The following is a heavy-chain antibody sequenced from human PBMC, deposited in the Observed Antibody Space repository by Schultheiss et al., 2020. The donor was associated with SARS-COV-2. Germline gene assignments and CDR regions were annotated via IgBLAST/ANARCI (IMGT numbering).Heavy chain of an antibody. Sequence: SETLSLTCTVSGGSISSYYWSWIRQPPGKGLEWIGYIYYSGSTNYNPSLKSRVTISVDTSKNQFSLKLSSVTAADTAVYYCARLRNYEILTGYPAGDAFDIWGQGTMVTVSS. CDR3: ARLRNYEILTGYPAGDAFDI. V-gene: IGHV4-59*08. D-gene: IGHD3-9*01. CDR2: IYYSGST. CDR1: GGSISSYY. J-gene: IGHJ3*02.